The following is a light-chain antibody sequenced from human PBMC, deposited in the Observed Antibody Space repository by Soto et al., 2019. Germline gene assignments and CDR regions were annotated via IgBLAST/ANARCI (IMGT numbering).Light chain of an antibody. Sequence: DIQMTQSPSTLSASVGDRVTITCRASQDINRWLAWYQQKPGKGPKFLMYDASTLQSGVPSRFSGSGSGTEFTLTISSLQPDDFATYFCQQYYGDTTFGQGTKVEIK. CDR3: QQYYGDTT. V-gene: IGKV1-5*01. CDR2: DAS. CDR1: QDINRW. J-gene: IGKJ1*01.